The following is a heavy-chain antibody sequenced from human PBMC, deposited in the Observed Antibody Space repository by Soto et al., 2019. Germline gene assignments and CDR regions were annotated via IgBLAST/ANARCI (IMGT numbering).Heavy chain of an antibody. CDR3: ARRYYYDSSGYYPVDYGMDV. V-gene: IGHV5-51*01. D-gene: IGHD3-22*01. J-gene: IGHJ6*02. CDR1: GYSFTSYF. Sequence: GESLNTSCNGSGYSFTSYFIGWVRQMPGKGLEWMGIIYPGDSDTRYSPSFQGQVTISADKSISTAYLQWSSLKASDTAMYYCARRYYYDSSGYYPVDYGMDVWGQGTKVTVSS. CDR2: IYPGDSDT.